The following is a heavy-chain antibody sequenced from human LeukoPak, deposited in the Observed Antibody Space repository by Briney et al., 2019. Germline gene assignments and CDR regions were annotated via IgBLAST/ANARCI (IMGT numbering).Heavy chain of an antibody. Sequence: GGTLRLSCTASGFTCSSFWMAWVRQAPGKGLEWVGNIKSDGSIQFYGDSVKGRFTISRDNAKNSLYLQMNNLRAEDTALYYCATSYDSSGCDWGQGTLVTVSS. V-gene: IGHV3-7*01. CDR1: GFTCSSFW. CDR3: ATSYDSSGCD. CDR2: IKSDGSIQ. J-gene: IGHJ4*02. D-gene: IGHD3-22*01.